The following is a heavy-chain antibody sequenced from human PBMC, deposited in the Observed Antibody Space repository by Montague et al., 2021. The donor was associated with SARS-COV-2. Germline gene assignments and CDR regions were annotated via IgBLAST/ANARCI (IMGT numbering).Heavy chain of an antibody. CDR3: TSGGEGNYNVMDV. CDR2: TYYRSKWYN. J-gene: IGHJ6*02. D-gene: IGHD3-10*01. Sequence: CAISGDSVSSNSATWNWVGQSPSRGLEWLGRTYYRSKWYNDYAVSVRGRVTINPDTSKNQFSLQLNSVTPEDTAIYYCTSGGEGNYNVMDVWGQGTTVTVSS. V-gene: IGHV6-1*01. CDR1: GDSVSSNSAT.